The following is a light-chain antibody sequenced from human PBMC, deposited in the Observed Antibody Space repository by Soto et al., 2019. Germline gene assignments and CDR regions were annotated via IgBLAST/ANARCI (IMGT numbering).Light chain of an antibody. V-gene: IGLV1-44*01. CDR2: SNN. CDR3: AAWDDSLNGLYV. CDR1: SSNIGSNT. Sequence: QSVLTQQPSASGTPGQRVTISCSGSSSNIGSNTVNWYQQLPGTAPKLPIYSNNQRPSGVPDRFSGSKSGTSASLAISGLQSEDEADYYCAAWDDSLNGLYVFGTGTKVTVL. J-gene: IGLJ1*01.